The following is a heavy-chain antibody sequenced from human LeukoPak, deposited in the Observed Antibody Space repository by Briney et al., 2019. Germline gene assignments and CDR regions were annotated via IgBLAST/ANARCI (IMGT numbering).Heavy chain of an antibody. CDR1: GGSISSYH. Sequence: SETLSLTCTVSGGSISSYHWSWIRQPPGKGLECIGFIHFSGSTNYNPSLKSRVTVSDDKSKNQFSLKLSSVTAADTAVYHCARIFRGAYFDYWGQGTLVTVSS. V-gene: IGHV4-59*01. J-gene: IGHJ4*02. CDR2: IHFSGST. CDR3: ARIFRGAYFDY. D-gene: IGHD3-10*01.